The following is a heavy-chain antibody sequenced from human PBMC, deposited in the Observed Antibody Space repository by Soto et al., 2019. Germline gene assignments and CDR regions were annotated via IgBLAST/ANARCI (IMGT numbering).Heavy chain of an antibody. Sequence: EVQLLESGGGLAQPGGCLRLSCEASGFTFKNYAMSWVRQAPGKGLEWISIISGSGGSSFYADSVKGRFTISRDNSKNTLFLHMNSLRVDDTAVFFCAKDTQTHAVAAAILRQHTYYGMDVWGQGTAVTVSS. V-gene: IGHV3-23*01. CDR3: AKDTQTHAVAAAILRQHTYYGMDV. J-gene: IGHJ6*01. D-gene: IGHD2-2*01. CDR1: GFTFKNYA. CDR2: ISGSGGSS.